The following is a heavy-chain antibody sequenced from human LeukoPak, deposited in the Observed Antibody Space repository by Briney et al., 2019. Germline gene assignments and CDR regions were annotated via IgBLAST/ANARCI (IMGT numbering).Heavy chain of an antibody. D-gene: IGHD1-7*01. V-gene: IGHV4-39*07. J-gene: IGHJ6*03. Sequence: SETLSLTCTVSGGSISSSSYYWGWIRQPPGKGLEWIGSINYSGSTYYNPSLKSRVTISVDTSKNQFSLKLSSVTAADTAVYYCARVRRLELPPGNFYYYMDVWGKGTTVTVSS. CDR2: INYSGST. CDR1: GGSISSSSYY. CDR3: ARVRRLELPPGNFYYYMDV.